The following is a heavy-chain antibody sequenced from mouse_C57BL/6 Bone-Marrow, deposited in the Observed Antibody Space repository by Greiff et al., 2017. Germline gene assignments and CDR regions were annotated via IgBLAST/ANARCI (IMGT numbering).Heavy chain of an antibody. J-gene: IGHJ1*03. CDR3: ARWDGSSYWYFDV. CDR1: GFNIKDYY. Sequence: EVQLQQSGAELVKPGASVKLSCTASGFNIKDYYMHWVKQRTEQGLEWIGRIEPEDGETKYAPNFQGKATITADTSSNTAYLQLSSLTSEDTAVYDCARWDGSSYWYFDVWGTGTTVTVSS. D-gene: IGHD1-1*01. CDR2: IEPEDGET. V-gene: IGHV14-2*01.